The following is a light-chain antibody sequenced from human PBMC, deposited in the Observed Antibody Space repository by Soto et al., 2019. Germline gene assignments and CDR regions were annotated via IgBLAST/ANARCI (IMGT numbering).Light chain of an antibody. CDR2: DAS. J-gene: IGKJ5*01. V-gene: IGKV1-33*01. CDR3: QQYDSLPIT. Sequence: DIQMTQYPSSLSASVGDRVTITCQASQDIRNYLNWYQQKAGKAPKLLIYDASNLERGVPSRFSGSGSGTDLTLTISSLQPEDIAIYYCQQYDSLPITFGQGTRLEIK. CDR1: QDIRNY.